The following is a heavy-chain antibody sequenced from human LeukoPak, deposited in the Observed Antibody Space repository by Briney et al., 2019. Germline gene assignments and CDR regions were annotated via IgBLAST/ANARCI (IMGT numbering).Heavy chain of an antibody. D-gene: IGHD3-22*01. V-gene: IGHV4-34*01. CDR2: INHSGST. CDR3: ARAKRGYYYYFDY. CDR1: GGSFSGYY. J-gene: IGHJ4*02. Sequence: PSETLSLTCAVYGGSFSGYYWSWIRQPPGKGLEWIGEINHSGSTNYNPSLKSRVTISVDTSKNQFSLKLSSVTAADTAVYYCARAKRGYYYYFDYWGQGTLVTVSS.